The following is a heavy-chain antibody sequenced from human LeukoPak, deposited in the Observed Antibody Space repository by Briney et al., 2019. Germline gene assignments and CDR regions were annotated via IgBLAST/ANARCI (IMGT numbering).Heavy chain of an antibody. Sequence: KPGGSLRLSCAASGLTFSDFYMSWIRQAPGKGLEWLSYITPSSYTNYADSVKGRFTISRDNAKKSLYLQMNSLRAEDTAVYYCARAPLVTSGYWGQGTLVTVSS. J-gene: IGHJ4*02. V-gene: IGHV3-11*06. CDR3: ARAPLVTSGY. CDR1: GLTFSDFY. CDR2: ITPSSYT. D-gene: IGHD2-21*02.